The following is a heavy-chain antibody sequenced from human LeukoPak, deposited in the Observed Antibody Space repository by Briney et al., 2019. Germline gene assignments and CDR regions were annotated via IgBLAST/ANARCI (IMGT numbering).Heavy chain of an antibody. CDR3: ASECSGGSCYYGIPDY. J-gene: IGHJ4*02. Sequence: PSETLSLTCTVSGYSISSGYYWGWIRQPPGKGLEWIGSIYHSGSTYYNPSLKSRVTISVDTSKNQFSLKLSSVTAADTAVYYCASECSGGSCYYGIPDYWGQGTLVTVSS. V-gene: IGHV4-38-2*02. CDR2: IYHSGST. CDR1: GYSISSGYY. D-gene: IGHD2-15*01.